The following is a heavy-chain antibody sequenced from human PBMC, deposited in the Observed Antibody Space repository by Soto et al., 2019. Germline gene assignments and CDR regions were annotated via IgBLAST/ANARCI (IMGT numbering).Heavy chain of an antibody. J-gene: IGHJ5*02. CDR2: INHSGST. CDR1: GGSFSGYY. Sequence: SETLSLTCAVYGGSFSGYYWSWIRQPPGKGLEWIGEINHSGSTNYNPSLKSRVTISVDTSKNQFSLKLSSVTAADTAVYYCARGASPQYIVVVVAATPRWFDPWGQGTLVT. D-gene: IGHD2-15*01. V-gene: IGHV4-34*01. CDR3: ARGASPQYIVVVVAATPRWFDP.